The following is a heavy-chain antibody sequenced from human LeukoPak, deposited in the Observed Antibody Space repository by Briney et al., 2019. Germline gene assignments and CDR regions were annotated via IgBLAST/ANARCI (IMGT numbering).Heavy chain of an antibody. CDR2: IYYSGTT. J-gene: IGHJ4*02. Sequence: SETLSLTCAVSGYSITSGDYWGWIRQPPGKGLEWIGTIYYSGTTYYNPSLASRVSISLDTSKNQLSLKLGSVTAADTAVYYCARRSTHATTGSDYWGQGTLVTVSS. V-gene: IGHV4-38-2*01. CDR3: ARRSTHATTGSDY. CDR1: GYSITSGDY. D-gene: IGHD1-1*01.